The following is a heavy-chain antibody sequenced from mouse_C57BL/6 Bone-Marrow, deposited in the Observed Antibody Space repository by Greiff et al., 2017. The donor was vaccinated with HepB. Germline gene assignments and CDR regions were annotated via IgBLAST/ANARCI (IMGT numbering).Heavy chain of an antibody. CDR1: GYTFTSYG. J-gene: IGHJ3*01. Sequence: VKLVESGAELARPGASVKLSCKASGYTFTSYGISWVKQRTGQGLEWIGEIYPRSGNTYYNEKFKGKATLTADKSSSTAYMELRSLTSEDSAVYFCARYDYDAGFAYWGQGTLVTVSA. CDR2: IYPRSGNT. D-gene: IGHD2-4*01. CDR3: ARYDYDAGFAY. V-gene: IGHV1-81*01.